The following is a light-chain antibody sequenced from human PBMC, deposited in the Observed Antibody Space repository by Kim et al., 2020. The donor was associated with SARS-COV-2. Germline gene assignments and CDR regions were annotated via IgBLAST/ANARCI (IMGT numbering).Light chain of an antibody. CDR3: FSYTSGSSWV. CDR1: RSDLGAYIY. V-gene: IGLV2-14*03. Sequence: GQSSTISCTRTRSDLGAYIYVSWYQQHPGKAPKLIIYDVINRPSGVSNRFSGSKSGNTASLTISGLQAEDEADYYCFSYTSGSSWVFGGGTQLTVL. J-gene: IGLJ3*02. CDR2: DVI.